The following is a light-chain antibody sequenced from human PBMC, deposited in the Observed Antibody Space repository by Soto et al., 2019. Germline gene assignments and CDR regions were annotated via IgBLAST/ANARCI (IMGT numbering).Light chain of an antibody. Sequence: EFVLTQSPGTLSLSPGERATLSCRASESPSSSYFAWYQQKPGQAPRLLIYGVSSRATGIPDRFSGSGSGTGFPLTISRLEPEDFAVYFCQHYGTSPLTFGQGTKVEIK. J-gene: IGKJ1*01. CDR3: QHYGTSPLT. CDR1: ESPSSSY. CDR2: GVS. V-gene: IGKV3-20*01.